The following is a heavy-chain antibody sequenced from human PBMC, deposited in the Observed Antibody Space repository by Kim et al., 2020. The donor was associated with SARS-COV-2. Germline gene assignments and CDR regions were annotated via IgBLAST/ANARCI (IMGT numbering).Heavy chain of an antibody. D-gene: IGHD1-1*01. CDR1: GFTFGSYW. Sequence: GGSLRLSCAASGFTFGSYWMTWVRQAPGKGLEWVANIKQDGSQKYYVDSVKGRFTISRDDAKNSLYLQMNSLRAEDTAVYYCARTRTGTTESFEYWGQGTLVTVSS. CDR3: ARTRTGTTESFEY. J-gene: IGHJ1*01. V-gene: IGHV3-7*03. CDR2: IKQDGSQK.